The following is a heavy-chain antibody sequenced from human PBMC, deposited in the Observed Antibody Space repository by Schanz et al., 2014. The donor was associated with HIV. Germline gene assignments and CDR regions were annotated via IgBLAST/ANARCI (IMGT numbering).Heavy chain of an antibody. V-gene: IGHV3-48*02. CDR3: ARDALDYGSKWDHYHGMDV. D-gene: IGHD4-17*01. Sequence: EVQLVESGGGLVQPGKSLRLSCAASGFTFSSYNLNWVRQAPGKGLEWVSYISRSSTNIYYADSVKGRFTISRDNAKNSLYLQMNSLRDEDTAVYYCARDALDYGSKWDHYHGMDVWGQGTTVTVSS. CDR2: ISRSSTNI. J-gene: IGHJ6*02. CDR1: GFTFSSYN.